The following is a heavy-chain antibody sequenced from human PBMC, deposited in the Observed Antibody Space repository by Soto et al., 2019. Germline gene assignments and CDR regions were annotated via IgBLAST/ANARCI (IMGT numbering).Heavy chain of an antibody. CDR2: ISGSGGST. CDR3: AKVAADCSSTSCQRGSSSWYFDY. J-gene: IGHJ4*02. V-gene: IGHV3-23*01. Sequence: EVQLLESGGGLVQPGGSLRLSCAASGFTFSSYAMSWVRQAPGKGLEWVSAISGSGGSTYYADSVKGRFTISRDNSKNTLYLQMNSLRAEDTAVYYCAKVAADCSSTSCQRGSSSWYFDYWGQGTLVTVSS. CDR1: GFTFSSYA. D-gene: IGHD2-2*01.